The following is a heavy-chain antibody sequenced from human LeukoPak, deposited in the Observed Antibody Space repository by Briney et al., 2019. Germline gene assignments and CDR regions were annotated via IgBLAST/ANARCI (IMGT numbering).Heavy chain of an antibody. J-gene: IGHJ4*02. CDR3: ARKLDNDFWSGYFDY. CDR2: IKQDGSEK. V-gene: IGHV3-7*01. Sequence: GGSLRLSCAASGFTFSSYWMSWVRQAPGKGLEWVANIKQDGSEKYYVDSVKGRFTISRDNARNSLYLQMNSLRAEDTAVYYCARKLDNDFWSGYFDYWGQGTLVTVSS. D-gene: IGHD3-3*01. CDR1: GFTFSSYW.